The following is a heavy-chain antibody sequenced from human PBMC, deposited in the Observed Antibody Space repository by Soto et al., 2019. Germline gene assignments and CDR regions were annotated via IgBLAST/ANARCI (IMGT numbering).Heavy chain of an antibody. CDR2: ISSSSSTI. V-gene: IGHV3-48*02. CDR1: GFTFSSYS. CDR3: ARGGGSSGWINYYYYYGMDV. J-gene: IGHJ6*02. Sequence: HPGGSLRLSCAASGFTFSSYSMNWVRQAPGKGLEWVSYISSSSSTIYYADSVKGRFTISRDNAKNSLYLQMNSLRDEDTAVYYCARGGGSSGWINYYYYYGMDVWGQGTTVTVSS. D-gene: IGHD6-19*01.